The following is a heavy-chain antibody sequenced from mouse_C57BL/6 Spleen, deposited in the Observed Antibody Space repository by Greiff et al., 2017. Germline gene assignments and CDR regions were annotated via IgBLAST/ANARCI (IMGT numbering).Heavy chain of an antibody. J-gene: IGHJ2*01. V-gene: IGHV1-59*01. CDR1: GYTFTSYW. CDR3: ARRSYSLFDY. Sequence: QVQLKQSGAELVRPGTSVKLSCKASGYTFTSYWMHWVKQRPGQGLEWIGVIDPSDSYTNYNQKFKGKATLTVDTSSSTAYMQLSSLTSEDSAVYYCARRSYSLFDYWGQGTTLTVSS. CDR2: IDPSDSYT. D-gene: IGHD2-12*01.